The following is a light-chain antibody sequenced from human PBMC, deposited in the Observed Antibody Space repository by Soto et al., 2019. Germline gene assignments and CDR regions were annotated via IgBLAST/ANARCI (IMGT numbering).Light chain of an antibody. J-gene: IGKJ1*01. CDR3: QQYNSYWT. Sequence: DIQMTQSPSTLSASVGDRVTITCRASQSISSWLAWYQQKPGKAPKLLIYKASSLESGVPSRFSGSGSGTKVTLTISSLQPDDFATYYCQQYNSYWTFGPGTKGDIK. CDR1: QSISSW. CDR2: KAS. V-gene: IGKV1-5*03.